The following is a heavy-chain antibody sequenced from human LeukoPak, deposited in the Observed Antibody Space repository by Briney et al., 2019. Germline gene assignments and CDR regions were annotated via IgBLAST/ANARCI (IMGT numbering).Heavy chain of an antibody. CDR2: IDKDRREK. CDR1: GFTFSKYW. D-gene: IGHD3-10*01. V-gene: IGHV3-7*01. J-gene: IGHJ4*02. Sequence: GGSLRLSCTVSGFTFSKYWMRWVRQAPGKGLEWVASIDKDRREKRYVDSAEGRFTISRDNAKNSVYLQMTSLGAEDTAVYYCATYTQNFGAPGTDYWGQGTLVTVSS. CDR3: ATYTQNFGAPGTDY.